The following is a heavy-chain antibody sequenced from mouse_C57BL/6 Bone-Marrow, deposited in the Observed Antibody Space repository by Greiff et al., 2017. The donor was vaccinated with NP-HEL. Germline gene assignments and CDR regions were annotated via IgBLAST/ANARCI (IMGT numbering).Heavy chain of an antibody. J-gene: IGHJ1*03. D-gene: IGHD1-1*01. V-gene: IGHV1-82*01. CDR1: GYAFSSSW. Sequence: VKLQESGPELVKPGASVKISCKASGYAFSSSWMNWVKQRPGKGLEWIGRIYPGDGDTNYNGKFKGKATLTADKSSSTAYMQLSSLTSEDSAVYFCARWGYGSSYGYFDVWGTGTTVTVSS. CDR3: ARWGYGSSYGYFDV. CDR2: IYPGDGDT.